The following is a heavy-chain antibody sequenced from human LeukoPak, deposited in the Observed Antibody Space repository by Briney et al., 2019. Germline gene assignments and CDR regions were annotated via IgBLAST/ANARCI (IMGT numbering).Heavy chain of an antibody. J-gene: IGHJ4*02. V-gene: IGHV3-74*01. CDR2: INSDGSST. D-gene: IGHD3-9*01. CDR3: ARDDILPLDY. CDR1: GFTFSSYG. Sequence: GGSLRLSCAASGFTFSSYGMHWVRHAPGKGLVWVSHINSDGSSTSYADSVKGRFTISRDNAKNTLYLQMNSLRAEDTAVYYCARDDILPLDYWGQGTLVTVSS.